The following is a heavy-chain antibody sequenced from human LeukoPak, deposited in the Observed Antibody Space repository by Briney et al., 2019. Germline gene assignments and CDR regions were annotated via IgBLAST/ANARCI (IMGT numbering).Heavy chain of an antibody. D-gene: IGHD5-18*01. V-gene: IGHV4-4*07. CDR2: IYSSGST. J-gene: IGHJ6*02. CDR3: ARDGRGGYRRGGVDV. Sequence: PSETLSLTCTVSGGSISNYYWSWIRQPAGKALEWIARIYSSGSTNYNPSLKSRVTISVDTSKNQFSLKLSSVTAADTAVYYCARDGRGGYRRGGVDVWGQGTTVTVSS. CDR1: GGSISNYY.